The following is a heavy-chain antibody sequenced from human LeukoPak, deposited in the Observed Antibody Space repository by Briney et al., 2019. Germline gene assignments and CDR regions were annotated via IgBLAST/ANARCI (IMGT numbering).Heavy chain of an antibody. CDR3: AKVSVVVVIKALDY. CDR1: AFTFSSYW. V-gene: IGHV3-7*01. CDR2: IKEDGSEQ. Sequence: GGSLRLSCAASAFTFSSYWMSWVRQAPGKGLEWVANIKEDGSEQYYVDSLKGRFTISRDNAKNSLYLQMNSLRAEDAAVYYCAKVSVVVVIKALDYWGQGTLVTVSS. J-gene: IGHJ4*02. D-gene: IGHD3-22*01.